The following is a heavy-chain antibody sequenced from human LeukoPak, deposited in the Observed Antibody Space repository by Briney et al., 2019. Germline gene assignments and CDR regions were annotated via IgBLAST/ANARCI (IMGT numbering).Heavy chain of an antibody. CDR1: GVSFSGYY. CDR3: ARERRGYYFDY. V-gene: IGHV4-34*01. J-gene: IGHJ4*02. CDR2: INHSGST. Sequence: SETLSLTCAVYGVSFSGYYWSWIRQPPGKGLEWIGGINHSGSTNYNPSLKSRVTISVDTSKNQFSLKLSSVTAADTAVYYCARERRGYYFDYWGQGTLVTVSS.